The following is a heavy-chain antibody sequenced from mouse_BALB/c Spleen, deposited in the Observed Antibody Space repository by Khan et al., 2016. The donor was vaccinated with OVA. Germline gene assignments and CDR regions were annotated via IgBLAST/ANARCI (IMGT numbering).Heavy chain of an antibody. CDR3: ARSGGNFHWYFDV. CDR1: GFTFSSFG. Sequence: EVKLVESGGGLVQPGGSRKLSCAASGFTFSSFGMHWVRQAPEKGLEWVAYISSGRSTIYYVDSVKGRFTISRDNPKNTLFLQMTSLRSEDTAMYYCARSGGNFHWYFDVWGAGTSVTVSS. CDR2: ISSGRSTI. V-gene: IGHV5-17*02. D-gene: IGHD2-1*01. J-gene: IGHJ1*01.